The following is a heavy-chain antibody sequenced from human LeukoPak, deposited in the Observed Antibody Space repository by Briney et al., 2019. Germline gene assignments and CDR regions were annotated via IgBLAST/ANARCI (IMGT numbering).Heavy chain of an antibody. CDR3: QRETDAFHI. Sequence: QPGGSLRLSCAASGFTFSSYAMSLVRQAPGKGLEWVSVISGSGGSTYYADSVKGRFTISRDNSKNTLYLQMNSLRAEDTAVYYCQRETDAFHIWGQGTMVTVSS. D-gene: IGHD1-26*01. J-gene: IGHJ3*02. CDR1: GFTFSSYA. CDR2: ISGSGGST. V-gene: IGHV3-23*01.